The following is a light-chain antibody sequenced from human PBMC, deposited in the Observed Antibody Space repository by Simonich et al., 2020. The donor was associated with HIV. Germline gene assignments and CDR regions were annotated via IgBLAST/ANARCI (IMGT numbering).Light chain of an antibody. CDR1: QSVLYSSSNKND. Sequence: DIVMTQSPDSLAVSLGERATINCKSSQSVLYSSSNKNDLAWYQQKPGQPPKLLIYWASTRESGVPDRFSGSGSGTVFTLTISSLQAEDVALYYCQHYYTTPLTFGGGTKVEIK. J-gene: IGKJ4*01. CDR3: QHYYTTPLT. V-gene: IGKV4-1*01. CDR2: WAS.